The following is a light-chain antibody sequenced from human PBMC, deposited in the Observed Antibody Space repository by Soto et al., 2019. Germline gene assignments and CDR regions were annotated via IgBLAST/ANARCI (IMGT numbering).Light chain of an antibody. CDR1: QSVLYSSNNKNY. V-gene: IGKV4-1*01. CDR2: WAS. J-gene: IGKJ4*01. CDR3: QQYYSTSLT. Sequence: DIVMTQSPDSLAVSLGERATINCKSSQSVLYSSNNKNYLAWYQQKPGQPPKLLIYWASTRGSGVPDRFSGSGSGTDFTLTIISLQAEDVAVYYCQQYYSTSLTFGGGTKVEIK.